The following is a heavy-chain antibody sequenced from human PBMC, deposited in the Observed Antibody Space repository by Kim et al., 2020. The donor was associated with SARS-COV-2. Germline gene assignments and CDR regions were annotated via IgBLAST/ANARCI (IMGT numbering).Heavy chain of an antibody. D-gene: IGHD3-22*01. J-gene: IGHJ4*02. Sequence: SVKVSCKASGGTFSSYAISWVRQAPGQGLEWMGGIIPIFGTANYAQKFQGRVTITADESTSTAYMELSSLRSEDMAVYYCARALRAYDSSGYYSYWGQGTLVTVSS. V-gene: IGHV1-69*13. CDR3: ARALRAYDSSGYYSY. CDR1: GGTFSSYA. CDR2: IIPIFGTA.